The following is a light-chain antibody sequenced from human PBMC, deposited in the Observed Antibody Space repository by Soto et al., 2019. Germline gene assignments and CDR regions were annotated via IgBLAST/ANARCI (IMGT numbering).Light chain of an antibody. Sequence: MLTQSPGTLSLSTGERATLSCRASQSVSSSYLAWYQQKPGQAPRLLIYGASSRATGIPDRFSGSGSGTDFTLTISNLEPEDFAVYYCQQRSNWPSITFGQGTRLAIK. CDR3: QQRSNWPSIT. CDR1: QSVSSSY. V-gene: IGKV3D-20*02. CDR2: GAS. J-gene: IGKJ5*01.